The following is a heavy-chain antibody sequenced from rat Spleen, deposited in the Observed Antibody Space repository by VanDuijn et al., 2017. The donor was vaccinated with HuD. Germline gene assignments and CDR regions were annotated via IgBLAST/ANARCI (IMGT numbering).Heavy chain of an antibody. CDR3: ARQDTSGYSNWFAY. D-gene: IGHD4-3*01. CDR2: IIYDGIRT. Sequence: EVQLVESGGGLVQPGRSMKLSCAASGFTFSNYGLAWVRQAPKKGLEWVATIIYDGIRTFYRDSVKGRFTISRDNAKSTLYLQMDSLRSEDTATYDCARQDTSGYSNWFAYWGQGTLVTVSS. CDR1: GFTFSNYG. J-gene: IGHJ3*01. V-gene: IGHV5-29*01.